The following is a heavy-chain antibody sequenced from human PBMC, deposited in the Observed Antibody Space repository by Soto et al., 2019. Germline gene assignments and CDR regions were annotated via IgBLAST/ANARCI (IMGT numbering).Heavy chain of an antibody. CDR2: ISGGGGNT. J-gene: IGHJ4*02. Sequence: EVQLLESGGGLVQPGGSLRLSCAASGFTFSSYAMSWVRQAPGKGLEWVSAISGGGGNTYYADSVQGRFTISRDNSKNTLYLQMNSLRAEDTAVYYCAKPSSGWADSFDYWGQGTLVTVSS. V-gene: IGHV3-23*01. CDR3: AKPSSGWADSFDY. CDR1: GFTFSSYA. D-gene: IGHD6-19*01.